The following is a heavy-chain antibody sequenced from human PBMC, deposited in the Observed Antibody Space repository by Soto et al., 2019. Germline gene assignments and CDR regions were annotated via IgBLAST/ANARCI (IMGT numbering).Heavy chain of an antibody. CDR1: GFTFSSYA. CDR2: ISYDGSNK. D-gene: IGHD1-1*01. Sequence: QVQLVESGGGVVQPGRSLRLSCAASGFTFSSYAMHWVRQAPGKGLEWVAVISYDGSNKYYADSVKGRFTISRDNSKNTLYLQMNSLRAEDTAVYYCARDETGAFDYWGQGTLVTVSS. CDR3: ARDETGAFDY. J-gene: IGHJ4*02. V-gene: IGHV3-30-3*01.